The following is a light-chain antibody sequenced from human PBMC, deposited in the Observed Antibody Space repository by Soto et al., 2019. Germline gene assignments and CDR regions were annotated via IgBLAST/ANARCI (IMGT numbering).Light chain of an antibody. J-gene: IGLJ3*02. V-gene: IGLV1-44*01. CDR1: SSNIGSNT. CDR2: SNN. CDR3: AAWDDSLNGPV. Sequence: QSVLTQPPSASGTPGQRVTISCSGSSSNIGSNTVNWYHQLPGTAPKLLIYSNNQRPSEVPDRFSGSKSGTSASLAISGLQSEDEADYYCAAWDDSLNGPVFGGGTKLTVL.